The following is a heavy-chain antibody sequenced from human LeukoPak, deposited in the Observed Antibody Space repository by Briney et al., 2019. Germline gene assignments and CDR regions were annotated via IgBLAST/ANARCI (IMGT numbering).Heavy chain of an antibody. CDR3: ARELLIRAEAGAGAY. CDR2: IYTSGST. D-gene: IGHD6-19*01. CDR1: GGSISSGSYY. Sequence: NTSETLSLTCTVSGGSISSGSYYWSWIRQPAGKGLEWIGRIYTSGSTNYNPSLKSRVTMSLDTSKNQFSLKLNSVTAADTAVYYCARELLIRAEAGAGAYWGQGTLVTVSS. V-gene: IGHV4-61*02. J-gene: IGHJ4*02.